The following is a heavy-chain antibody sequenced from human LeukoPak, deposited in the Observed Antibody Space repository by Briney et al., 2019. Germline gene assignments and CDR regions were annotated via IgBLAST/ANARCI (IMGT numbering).Heavy chain of an antibody. Sequence: GASVKVSCKASVGTFSSYAISGVRQAPGQGLEWMGGIIPIFGTANYAQKFQGRVTITADKSTSTAYMELSSLRSEDTAVYYCARGESYSSSCLVDYWGQGTLVTVSS. CDR1: VGTFSSYA. CDR3: ARGESYSSSCLVDY. J-gene: IGHJ4*02. CDR2: IIPIFGTA. D-gene: IGHD6-13*01. V-gene: IGHV1-69*06.